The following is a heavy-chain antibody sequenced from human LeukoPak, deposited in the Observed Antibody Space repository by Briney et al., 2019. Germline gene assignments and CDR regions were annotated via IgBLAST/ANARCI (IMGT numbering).Heavy chain of an antibody. V-gene: IGHV4-59*01. Sequence: PSETLSLTCTLSGGSISSYYWSWIRQPPGKGLEWIGSIYYSGSTNYNPSLKSRVTISVDTSKNQFSLKLSSVTAADTAVYYCARTTDYYDSLRDYYYYYMDVWGKGTTVTISS. J-gene: IGHJ6*03. D-gene: IGHD3-22*01. CDR2: IYYSGST. CDR1: GGSISSYY. CDR3: ARTTDYYDSLRDYYYYYMDV.